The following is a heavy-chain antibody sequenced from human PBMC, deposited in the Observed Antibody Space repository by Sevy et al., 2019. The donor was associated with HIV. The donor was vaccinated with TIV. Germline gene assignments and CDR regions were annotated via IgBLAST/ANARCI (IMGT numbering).Heavy chain of an antibody. V-gene: IGHV1-69*13. Sequence: ASVKVSCKASGGTFSSYAINWVRQAPGQGLEWMGGIIPIFGTANYAQKFQGRVTTTADESTSTAYMVLSSLRSEDTAVYYCARSFDSEGAFDVWGQGTMVTVSS. CDR2: IIPIFGTA. CDR3: ARSFDSEGAFDV. CDR1: GGTFSSYA. J-gene: IGHJ3*01.